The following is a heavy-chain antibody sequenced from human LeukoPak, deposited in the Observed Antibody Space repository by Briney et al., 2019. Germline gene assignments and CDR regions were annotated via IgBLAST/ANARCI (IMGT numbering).Heavy chain of an antibody. J-gene: IGHJ4*02. CDR2: MNPNSGNT. V-gene: IGHV1-8*01. D-gene: IGHD2-2*01. Sequence: ASVKVSCKASGYTFTSYDINWVRQATGQGLEWMGWMNPNSGNTGYAQKFQGRVTMTTDTSTSTAYMELRSLRSDDTAVYYCARDTCSSTSCYAGVRGFDYWGQGTLVTVSS. CDR1: GYTFTSYD. CDR3: ARDTCSSTSCYAGVRGFDY.